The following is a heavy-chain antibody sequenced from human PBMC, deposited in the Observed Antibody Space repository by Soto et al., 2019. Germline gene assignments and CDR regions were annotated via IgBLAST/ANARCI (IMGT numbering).Heavy chain of an antibody. CDR1: GGSISSYY. CDR3: ARDQSAYPLPYCGGDCYSDNWFDP. D-gene: IGHD2-21*02. J-gene: IGHJ5*02. CDR2: IYTSGST. Sequence: SETLSLTCTVSGGSISSYYWSWIRQPAGKGLEWIGRIYTSGSTNYNPSLKSRVTMSVDTSKNQFSLKLSSVTAADTAVYYCARDQSAYPLPYCGGDCYSDNWFDPWGQGTLVTVSS. V-gene: IGHV4-4*07.